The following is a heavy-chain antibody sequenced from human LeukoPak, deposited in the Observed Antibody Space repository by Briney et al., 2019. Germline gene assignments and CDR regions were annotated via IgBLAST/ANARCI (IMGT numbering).Heavy chain of an antibody. D-gene: IGHD6-13*01. CDR2: ISSNGGST. CDR3: ARDLLAAAGTVF. CDR1: GSTFSSYA. V-gene: IGHV3-64*01. Sequence: PGGSLRLSCAASGSTFSSYAMHWVRQAPGKGLEYVSAISSNGGSTYYANSVKGRFTISRDNSKNTLYLQMGSLRAEDMAVYYCARDLLAAAGTVFWGQGTLVTVSS. J-gene: IGHJ4*02.